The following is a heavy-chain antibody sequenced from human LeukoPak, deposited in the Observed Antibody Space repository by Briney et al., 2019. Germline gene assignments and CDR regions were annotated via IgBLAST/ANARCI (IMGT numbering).Heavy chain of an antibody. Sequence: KISCKASGYTFASSWIGWVRQMPGKGLEWMGGIIPIFGTANYAQKFQGRVTITADESTSTAYMELSSLRSEDTAVYYCARDICGGDCYSFHSYFDYWGQGTLVTVSS. D-gene: IGHD2-21*01. CDR2: IIPIFGTA. CDR1: GYTFASSW. J-gene: IGHJ4*02. V-gene: IGHV1-69*01. CDR3: ARDICGGDCYSFHSYFDY.